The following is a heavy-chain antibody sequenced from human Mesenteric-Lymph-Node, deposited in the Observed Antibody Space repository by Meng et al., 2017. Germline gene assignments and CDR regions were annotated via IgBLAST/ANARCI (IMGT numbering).Heavy chain of an antibody. J-gene: IGHJ6*02. CDR2: LRPRGGIT. Sequence: ASVKVSCKASGYTFSTYYIHWVRQAPGQGLEWMGILRPRGGITSNAPRFQGRVTMTMDTSTSTVYMELSSLRSEDTAVYYCATDRSITMVRGVTYYYGMDVWGQGTTVTVSS. V-gene: IGHV1-46*01. D-gene: IGHD3-10*01. CDR1: GYTFSTYY. CDR3: ATDRSITMVRGVTYYYGMDV.